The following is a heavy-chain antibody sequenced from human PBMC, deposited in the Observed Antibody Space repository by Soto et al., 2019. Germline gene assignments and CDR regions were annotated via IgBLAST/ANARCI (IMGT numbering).Heavy chain of an antibody. Sequence: PGGSLRLSCAASGFTFSSYALSWVRQTPGKGLEWVSAISDSGGSTYYADSVKGRFTISRDNSKNTLYLQMNSLRAEDTAIYYCAKSIAVAGSRNWFDPWGQGTLVTVSS. V-gene: IGHV3-23*01. J-gene: IGHJ5*02. D-gene: IGHD6-19*01. CDR1: GFTFSSYA. CDR2: ISDSGGST. CDR3: AKSIAVAGSRNWFDP.